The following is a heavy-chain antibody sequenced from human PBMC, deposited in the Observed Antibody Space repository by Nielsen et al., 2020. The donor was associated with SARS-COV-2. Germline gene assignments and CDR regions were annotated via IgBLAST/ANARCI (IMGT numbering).Heavy chain of an antibody. V-gene: IGHV5-51*01. J-gene: IGHJ6*02. CDR1: GYTFTNHW. CDR3: ARLVYGDYEGYYYGMDV. CDR2: IYPDDSDT. D-gene: IGHD4-17*01. Sequence: GESLKISCRGAGYTFTNHWIGWVRQMPGKGLEWMGIIYPDDSDTRYSPALQGQVTISVDKSISTTFLQWSSLKASDTAMYYCARLVYGDYEGYYYGMDVWGQGTTVTVSS.